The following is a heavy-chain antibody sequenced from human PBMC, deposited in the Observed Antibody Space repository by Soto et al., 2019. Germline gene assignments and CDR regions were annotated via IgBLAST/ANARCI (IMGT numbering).Heavy chain of an antibody. J-gene: IGHJ4*02. CDR1: GFTFSTYG. CDR3: ARALYSSSPFDY. V-gene: IGHV3-33*01. Sequence: GGSLRLSCAASGFTFSTYGIHWVRQAPGKGLEWVAVIWYDGSNKYYADSVKGRFTISRDNSKNTLYLQMNSLRAEDTAVYYCARALYSSSPFDYWGQGTLVTV. CDR2: IWYDGSNK. D-gene: IGHD6-6*01.